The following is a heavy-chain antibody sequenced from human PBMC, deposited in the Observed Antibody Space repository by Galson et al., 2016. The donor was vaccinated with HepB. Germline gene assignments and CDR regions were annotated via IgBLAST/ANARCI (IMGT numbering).Heavy chain of an antibody. CDR3: GRDRGSLGGLWFDP. CDR2: MGTAGET. V-gene: IGHV3-13*01. CDR1: GFNFDSCD. Sequence: SLRLSCAASGFNFDSCDMHWVRQVTGGGLEWVSSMGTAGETFYSDSAVGRFIISRDNAKDSLYLQMDNLTEGDTAVYYCGRDRGSLGGLWFDPRGQGTLVIVSS. D-gene: IGHD3-16*01. J-gene: IGHJ5*02.